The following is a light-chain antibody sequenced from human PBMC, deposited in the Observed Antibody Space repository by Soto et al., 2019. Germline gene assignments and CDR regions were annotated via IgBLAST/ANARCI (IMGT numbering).Light chain of an antibody. CDR2: EIS. J-gene: IGKJ1*01. CDR1: QSLVHGDGKTY. V-gene: IGKV2-24*01. Sequence: EIVLTQTPLSSPVPLGQPASISCSSSQSLVHGDGKTYLNWLHQRPGQPPRLLIYEISNRFSGVPDRFSGSGAGTDFTLKISRVEGDDVGIYFCMQASQLPWTFGQGTKGEI. CDR3: MQASQLPWT.